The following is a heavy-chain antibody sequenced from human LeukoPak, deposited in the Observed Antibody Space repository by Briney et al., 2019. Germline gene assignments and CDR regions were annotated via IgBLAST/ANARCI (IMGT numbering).Heavy chain of an antibody. Sequence: ASVKVSCKASGYTFTSYGISWVRQAPGQGLEWMGWISAYNGNTNYAQKLQGRVTMTTDTSTSTAYMELRSLRSDDTAVYYCARAAYGTGSYNIDYWCHDTLVIVSS. CDR2: ISAYNGNT. V-gene: IGHV1-18*01. CDR3: ARAAYGTGSYNIDY. CDR1: GYTFTSYG. D-gene: IGHD3-10*01. J-gene: IGHJ4*01.